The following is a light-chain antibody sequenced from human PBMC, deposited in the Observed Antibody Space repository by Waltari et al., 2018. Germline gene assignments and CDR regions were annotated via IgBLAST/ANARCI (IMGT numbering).Light chain of an antibody. CDR2: RNY. J-gene: IGLJ3*02. V-gene: IGLV1-47*01. CDR1: RPNVGSNY. CDR3: AVWDDSLIGRV. Sequence: QSVLSQPPSASGTPGQRVTISCSGTRPNVGSNYVYWYQHLPGTVPKLLIYRNYQRPSVVPDRFSGSKSGTSASLAIGGLQSEDESDYYCAVWDDSLIGRVFGGGTKLTVL.